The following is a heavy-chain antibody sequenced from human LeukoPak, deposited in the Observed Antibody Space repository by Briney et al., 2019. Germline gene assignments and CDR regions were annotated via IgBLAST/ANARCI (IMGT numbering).Heavy chain of an antibody. CDR2: VYYSGST. CDR1: GGSFSGYY. CDR3: ARSRADDFWSDPNSSDF. J-gene: IGHJ4*02. Sequence: PSETLSLTCAVYGGSFSGYYWSWIRQPPGKGLEWIGYVYYSGSTNYNPSLKSRVTISVDTSKKQFSLKLSSATAADTAVYYCARSRADDFWSDPNSSDFWGQGTLVTVSS. V-gene: IGHV4-59*01. D-gene: IGHD3-3*01.